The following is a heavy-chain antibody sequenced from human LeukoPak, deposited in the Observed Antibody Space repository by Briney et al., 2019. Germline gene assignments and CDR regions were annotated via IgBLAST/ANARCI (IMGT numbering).Heavy chain of an antibody. CDR1: GFTFSSYA. V-gene: IGHV3-23*01. Sequence: GGSLRLSCAASGFTFSSYAMSWVRQAPGKGLEWVSAISGSGGSTYYADSVKGRFTISRDNSKNTLYLQMNSLRAEDTAVYYCAKGLEGAVADTSWEYFQHWGQGTLVTVSS. D-gene: IGHD6-19*01. CDR3: AKGLEGAVADTSWEYFQH. CDR2: ISGSGGST. J-gene: IGHJ1*01.